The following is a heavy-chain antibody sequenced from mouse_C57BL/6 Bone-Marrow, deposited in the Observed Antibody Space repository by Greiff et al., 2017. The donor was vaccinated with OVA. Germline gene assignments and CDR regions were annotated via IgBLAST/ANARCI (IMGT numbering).Heavy chain of an antibody. CDR1: GYTFTGYW. Sequence: VQLQQSGAELMKPGASVKLSCKATGYTFTGYWIEWVKQRTGQGLEWIGEIYPRSGNTYYNEKFKGKATLTADKSSSTAYMELRSLTSEDSAVYFCARQENYALYHYYAMDYWGQGTSVTVSS. D-gene: IGHD2-4*01. V-gene: IGHV1-81*01. CDR3: ARQENYALYHYYAMDY. J-gene: IGHJ4*01. CDR2: IYPRSGNT.